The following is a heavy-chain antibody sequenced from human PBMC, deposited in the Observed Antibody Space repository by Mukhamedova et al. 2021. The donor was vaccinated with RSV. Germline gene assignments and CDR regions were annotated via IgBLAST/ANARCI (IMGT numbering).Heavy chain of an antibody. D-gene: IGHD2-2*01. CDR2: ITGSGAST. J-gene: IGHJ2*01. V-gene: IGHV3-23*01. Sequence: NWVRQAPGKGLEWVSAITGSGASTRYADSVKGRFTISRDNSKNTLDLQVNSLRDEDTAVYYCAKTGYCSSTGWHWYFDLWGRGTLV. CDR3: AKTGYCSSTGWHWYFDL.